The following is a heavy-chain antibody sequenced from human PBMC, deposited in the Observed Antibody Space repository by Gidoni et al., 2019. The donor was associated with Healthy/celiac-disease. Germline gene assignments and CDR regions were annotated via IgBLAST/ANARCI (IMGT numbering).Heavy chain of an antibody. V-gene: IGHV3-30*04. D-gene: IGHD6-25*01. J-gene: IGHJ3*02. CDR1: GFNFSSYA. CDR3: ARGRASGDAFDI. CDR2: ISYDGSNK. Sequence: QVPLVESGGGVLQPGRSLRLSFAPSGFNFSSYAMHWVRQAPGKRLEWVAVISYDGSNKYYADSVRGRFTISRDNSKNTLYLQMNGVRAEDTAVYYCARGRASGDAFDIWGQGTMVTVSS.